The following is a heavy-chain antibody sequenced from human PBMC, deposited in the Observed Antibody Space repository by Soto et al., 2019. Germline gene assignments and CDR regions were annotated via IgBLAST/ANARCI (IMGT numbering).Heavy chain of an antibody. V-gene: IGHV4-61*01. D-gene: IGHD6-6*01. J-gene: IGHJ6*02. CDR3: ARTSAYYGMDV. CDR1: GGSVSSGSYY. CDR2: IYYSGST. Sequence: SETLSLTCTVSGGSVSSGSYYWSWIRQPPGKGLEWIGYIYYSGSTNYNPSLKSRVTISVDTSKNQFSLKLSSVTAADTAVYYCARTSAYYGMDVWGQGTTVTVS.